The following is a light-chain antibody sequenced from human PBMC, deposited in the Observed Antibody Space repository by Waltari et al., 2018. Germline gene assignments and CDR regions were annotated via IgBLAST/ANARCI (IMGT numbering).Light chain of an antibody. CDR2: SSA. CDR1: QDITSR. Sequence: DIQMSQSPSSLSASVGDRVTITCRASQDITSRLNGYQQKPGKAPKLLIYSSATLIGGVPSRFSGTGSGTEFTLTINNLQPEDFGTYYCQQGNTYPFTFGGGTKVEIK. J-gene: IGKJ4*01. V-gene: IGKV1-17*02. CDR3: QQGNTYPFT.